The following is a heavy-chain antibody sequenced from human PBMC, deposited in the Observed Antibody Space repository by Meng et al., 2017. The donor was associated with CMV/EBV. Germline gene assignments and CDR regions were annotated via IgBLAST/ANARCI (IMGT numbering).Heavy chain of an antibody. CDR1: GFTFDYHA. CDR2: ISWNSVSI. Sequence: SLKISCTASGFTFDYHALYWVRQAAGKGLEWVAGISWNSVSIGYADSVKGRFIISRDDAKSSLYLQMNSLRTEDTAMYFCAKLQGSKDYWGQGTLVPSPQ. V-gene: IGHV3-9*01. CDR3: AKLQGSKDY. J-gene: IGHJ4*02.